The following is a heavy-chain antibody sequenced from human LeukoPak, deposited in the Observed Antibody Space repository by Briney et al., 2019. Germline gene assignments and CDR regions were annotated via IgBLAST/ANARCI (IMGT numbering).Heavy chain of an antibody. CDR3: ARERRDYYYYYMDV. CDR1: GYTFTGYY. J-gene: IGHJ6*03. CDR2: INPNSGGT. V-gene: IGHV1-2*02. Sequence: ASVKVSCKASGYTFTGYYMHWVRQAPGQGLEWMGWINPNSGGTNYAQKFQGRVTMTRDTSISTAYMELSRLRSDDTAVYYCARERRDYYYYYMDVWGKGTTVTVSS.